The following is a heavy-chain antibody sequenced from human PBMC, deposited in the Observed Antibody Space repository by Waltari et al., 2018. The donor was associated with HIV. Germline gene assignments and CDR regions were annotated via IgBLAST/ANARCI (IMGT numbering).Heavy chain of an antibody. J-gene: IGHJ4*02. V-gene: IGHV1-2*02. CDR2: INPDTGGK. CDR3: ANALGLRAPLDY. CDR1: GYTFTDYH. Sequence: QVQLVQSGAEVKKPGASVRVSCKTSGYTFTDYHIHWVRQAPGQGLEWLGWINPDTGGKKYPQAFQGRVTLTRDTSISTAYMELTSLKSDDTAVYFCANALGLRAPLDYWGQGTLVTVSS. D-gene: IGHD2-2*01.